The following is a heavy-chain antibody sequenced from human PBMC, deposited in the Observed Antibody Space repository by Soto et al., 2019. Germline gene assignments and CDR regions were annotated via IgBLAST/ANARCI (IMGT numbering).Heavy chain of an antibody. V-gene: IGHV3-30*18. J-gene: IGHJ6*04. CDR1: GFTFSSYG. D-gene: IGHD6-13*01. CDR2: ISYDGSNK. CDR3: AKDLGVAAAGRDYYYGMDV. Sequence: QVQLVESGGGVVQPGRSLRLSCAASGFTFSSYGMHWVRQAPGKGLEWVAVISYDGSNKYYADSVKGRFTISRDNSKNTLYLKMNSLRAEDRAVYYCAKDLGVAAAGRDYYYGMDVGGKGTTVPVSS.